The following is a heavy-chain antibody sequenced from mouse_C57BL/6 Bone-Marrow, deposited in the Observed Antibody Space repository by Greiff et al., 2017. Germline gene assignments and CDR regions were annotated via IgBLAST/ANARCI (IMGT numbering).Heavy chain of an antibody. Sequence: EVKLEESGGGLVKPGGSLKLSCAASGFTFSSYAMSWVRQTPEKRLEWVATISDGGSYTYYPDNVKGRFTISRDNAKNNLYLQMSHLKSEDTAMYYCARDRYSYYYGSSLYFDYWGQGTTLTVSS. J-gene: IGHJ2*01. CDR3: ARDRYSYYYGSSLYFDY. CDR2: ISDGGSYT. V-gene: IGHV5-4*01. D-gene: IGHD1-1*01. CDR1: GFTFSSYA.